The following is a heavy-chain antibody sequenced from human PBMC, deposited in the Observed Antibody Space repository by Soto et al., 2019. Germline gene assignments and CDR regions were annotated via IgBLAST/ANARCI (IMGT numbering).Heavy chain of an antibody. J-gene: IGHJ4*02. V-gene: IGHV3-74*01. Sequence: LRLSCPASGFIFKMYWMHWVRQSPGKGLVWISRIYNDGTYSDYADSVRGRFTISRDNVNDTLYLQMNNLRAEDSGLYYCTRGPRPISTGTGAYWGQGTQVTVSS. CDR1: GFIFKMYW. CDR2: IYNDGTYS. D-gene: IGHD3-10*01. CDR3: TRGPRPISTGTGAY.